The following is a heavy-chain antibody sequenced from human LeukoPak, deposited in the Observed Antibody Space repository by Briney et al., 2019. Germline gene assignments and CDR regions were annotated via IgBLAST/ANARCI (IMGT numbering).Heavy chain of an antibody. CDR1: GFTFSSYA. Sequence: GGSLRLSCAASGFTFSSYAMSWVRQAPGKGLEWVSAISGSGGSTYYADSVKGRFTISRDNSKNTLYLQMNSLRAEDTAVYYCAKAEVAEYYYYMDVWGKGTTVTVSS. CDR2: ISGSGGST. D-gene: IGHD6-13*01. CDR3: AKAEVAEYYYYMDV. V-gene: IGHV3-23*01. J-gene: IGHJ6*03.